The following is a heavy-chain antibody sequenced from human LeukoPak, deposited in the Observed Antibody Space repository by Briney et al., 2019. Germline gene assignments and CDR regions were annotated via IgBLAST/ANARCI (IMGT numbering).Heavy chain of an antibody. CDR3: ARLELVVPAAIANSSGWWVSDY. CDR2: INHSGST. CDR1: GGSFSGYY. J-gene: IGHJ4*02. V-gene: IGHV4-34*01. D-gene: IGHD2-2*01. Sequence: ASETLSLTCAVYGGSFSGYYWSWIRQPPGKGLEWIGEINHSGSTNYNPSLKSRVTISVDTSKNQFSLKLSSVTAADTAVYYCARLELVVPAAIANSSGWWVSDYWGQGTLVTVSS.